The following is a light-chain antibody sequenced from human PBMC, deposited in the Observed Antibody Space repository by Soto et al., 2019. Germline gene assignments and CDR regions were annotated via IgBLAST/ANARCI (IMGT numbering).Light chain of an antibody. J-gene: IGKJ1*01. Sequence: DIQMTQSPSTLSASVGDRVTINCRASQSISSWLAWYQQKPGKAPKLLNYKASSLESGIPSRFSGSGSGIEFTLTISSLQPDDFATYYCQQYNSYSRTFGQGTKVDIK. V-gene: IGKV1-5*03. CDR1: QSISSW. CDR3: QQYNSYSRT. CDR2: KAS.